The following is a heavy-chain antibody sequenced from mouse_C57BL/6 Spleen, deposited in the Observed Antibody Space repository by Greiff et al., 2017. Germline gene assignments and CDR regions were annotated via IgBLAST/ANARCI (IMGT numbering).Heavy chain of an antibody. Sequence: EVQVVESGEGLVKPGGSLKLSCAASGFTFSSYAMSWVRQTPEKRLEWVAYISSGGDYIYYADTVKGRFTISRDNARNTLYLQMSSLKSEDTAMYYCTRDRGGTGYYFDYWGQCTTLTVSS. CDR1: GFTFSSYA. CDR3: TRDRGGTGYYFDY. CDR2: ISSGGDYI. D-gene: IGHD4-1*01. J-gene: IGHJ2*01. V-gene: IGHV5-9-1*02.